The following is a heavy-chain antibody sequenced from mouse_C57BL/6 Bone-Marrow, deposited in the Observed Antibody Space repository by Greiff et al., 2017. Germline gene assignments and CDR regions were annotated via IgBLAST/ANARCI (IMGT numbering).Heavy chain of an antibody. D-gene: IGHD2-4*01. CDR1: GFNIKDDY. CDR3: TIYYDLDY. CDR2: IDPENGDT. Sequence: VQLQQSGAELVRPGASVKLSCTASGFNIKDDYMHWVKQMPEQGLEWIGWIDPENGDTEYASKFQGKATITADTSSNTAYLQLSSLTSEDTAVYYCTIYYDLDYWGQGTTLTVSS. V-gene: IGHV14-4*01. J-gene: IGHJ2*01.